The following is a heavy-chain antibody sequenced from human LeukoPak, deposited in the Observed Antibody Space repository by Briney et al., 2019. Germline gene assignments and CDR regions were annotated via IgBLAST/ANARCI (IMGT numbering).Heavy chain of an antibody. CDR3: ARAGYGDPLGDAFDI. CDR2: ISYDGSNK. D-gene: IGHD4-17*01. J-gene: IGHJ3*02. V-gene: IGHV3-30-3*01. CDR1: GFTFSGYP. Sequence: QPGGSLRLSCAASGFTFSGYPIHWVRQAPGKGLEWVAVISYDGSNKYYADSVKGRFTISRDNSKNTLYLQMNSLRAEDTAVYYCARAGYGDPLGDAFDIWGQGTMVTVSS.